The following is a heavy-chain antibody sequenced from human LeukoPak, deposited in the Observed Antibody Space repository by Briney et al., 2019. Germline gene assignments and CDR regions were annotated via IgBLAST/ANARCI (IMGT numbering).Heavy chain of an antibody. CDR2: ISSSGYTI. Sequence: GGSLRLSCEASGFTFSHYEMNWVRQAPGKGLEWVSYISSSGYTIYYADSVKGRFTISRDNAENSLYLQMNSLRAEDTAVYYCAREDCSSTSCYDPSVSDYWGQGTLVTVSS. CDR1: GFTFSHYE. J-gene: IGHJ4*02. CDR3: AREDCSSTSCYDPSVSDY. D-gene: IGHD2-2*01. V-gene: IGHV3-48*03.